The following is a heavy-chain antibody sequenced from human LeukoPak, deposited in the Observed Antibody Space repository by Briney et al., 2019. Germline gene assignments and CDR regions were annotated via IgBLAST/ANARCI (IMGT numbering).Heavy chain of an antibody. J-gene: IGHJ4*02. Sequence: GGSLRLSCAASGFTFSSYSMNWVRQAPGEGLEWVSYISSSSSTIYYADSVKGRSTISRDNAKNSLYLQMNSLRAEDTAVYYCAREGLLGSSGWYGGLRYYFDYWGQGTLVTVSS. V-gene: IGHV3-48*04. CDR3: AREGLLGSSGWYGGLRYYFDY. D-gene: IGHD6-19*01. CDR2: ISSSSSTI. CDR1: GFTFSSYS.